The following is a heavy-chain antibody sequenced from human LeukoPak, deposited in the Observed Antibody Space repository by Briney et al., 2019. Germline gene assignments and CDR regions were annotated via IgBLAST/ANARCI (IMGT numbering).Heavy chain of an antibody. CDR3: ARDSSAAPHSY. D-gene: IGHD2-15*01. CDR2: IKEEGSEK. J-gene: IGHJ4*02. V-gene: IGHV3-7*01. CDR1: GFTFCVYL. Sequence: GGSLRLSCAASGFTFCVYLMSWVRQAPGKGLEWVANIKEEGSEKYYVDSVKGRFIISRDNAKNSLYLQMNSLRAEDTAVYYCARDSSAAPHSYWGQGTLVTVFS.